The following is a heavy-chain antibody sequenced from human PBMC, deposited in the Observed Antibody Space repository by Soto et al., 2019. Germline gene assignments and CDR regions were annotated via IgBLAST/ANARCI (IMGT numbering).Heavy chain of an antibody. CDR3: ARGQIPYGLDV. Sequence: EVHLVESGEDLVQPGGSLRLSCAASGFTSSKIPMHWFRQAQGKGLEYVSAISSDGGTTFYADSVRGRFTMSRDNLKNTLYLQMRSLRVEDMAVYYCARGQIPYGLDVWGQGTTVTVS. CDR2: ISSDGGTT. J-gene: IGHJ6*02. V-gene: IGHV3-64*02. CDR1: GFTSSKIP.